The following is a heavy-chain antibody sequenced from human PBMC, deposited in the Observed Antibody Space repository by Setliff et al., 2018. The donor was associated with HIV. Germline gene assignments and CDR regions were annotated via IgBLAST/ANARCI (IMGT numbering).Heavy chain of an antibody. CDR1: GGTSSTHA. CDR3: VRVGPWYYARSGYLASWDY. Sequence: ASVKVSCKASGGTSSTHAMNWVRQAPGQGLEWMGGIIPILGIVNYAQRFQGRVTITADHSTTTTYMELTSLRADDTAVYYCVRVGPWYYARSGYLASWDYWGQGTLVTVSS. V-gene: IGHV1-69*10. CDR2: IIPILGIV. D-gene: IGHD3-22*01. J-gene: IGHJ4*02.